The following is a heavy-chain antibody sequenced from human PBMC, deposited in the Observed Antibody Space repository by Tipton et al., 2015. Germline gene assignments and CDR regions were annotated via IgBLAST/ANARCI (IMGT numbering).Heavy chain of an antibody. CDR1: GYIFTSFW. CDR2: IYPGDSET. CDR3: VRRARRVGSHSYPYYFDY. Sequence: QLGQSGAEVKKPGESLKISCKGSGYIFTSFWIGWVRQMPGKGLEWMGTIYPGDSETRYNPSFQDQVTISADKSITTAYLQWRSLKASDTAMYYCVRRARRVGSHSYPYYFDYWGQGTLVPVSS. V-gene: IGHV5-51*01. J-gene: IGHJ4*02. D-gene: IGHD1-26*01.